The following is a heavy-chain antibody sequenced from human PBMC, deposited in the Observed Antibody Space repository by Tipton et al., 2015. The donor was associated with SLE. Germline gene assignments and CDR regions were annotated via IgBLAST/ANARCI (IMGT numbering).Heavy chain of an antibody. V-gene: IGHV4-30-2*02. Sequence: TLSLTCAVSGASISNGGYSWSWLRQPPGKGLEYIGFIYHGGSTYYNPSLKSRVTISVDTSKNQFSLRLRSLTAADTAVYYCAGGELRYGDYDFNYWGQGSLVTVSS. CDR1: GASISNGGYS. D-gene: IGHD4-17*01. CDR3: AGGELRYGDYDFNY. CDR2: IYHGGST. J-gene: IGHJ4*02.